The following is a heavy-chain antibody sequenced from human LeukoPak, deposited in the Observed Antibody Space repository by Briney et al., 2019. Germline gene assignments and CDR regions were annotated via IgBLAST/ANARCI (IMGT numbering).Heavy chain of an antibody. CDR3: ARDSKQRITIFGVDLDAFDI. D-gene: IGHD3-3*01. V-gene: IGHV3-48*03. J-gene: IGHJ3*02. CDR1: GFTFSSYE. CDR2: ISSSGSTI. Sequence: GGSLRLSCAASGFTFSSYEMNWVRQAPGKGLEWVSYISSSGSTIYYADSVKGRFTIPRDNAKNSLYLQMNSLRAEDTAVYYCARDSKQRITIFGVDLDAFDIWGQGTMVTVSS.